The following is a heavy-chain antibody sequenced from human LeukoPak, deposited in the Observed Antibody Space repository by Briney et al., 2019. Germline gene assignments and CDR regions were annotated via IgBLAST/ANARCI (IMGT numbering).Heavy chain of an antibody. CDR2: IYYSGST. CDR3: ARVIGAGPVDY. V-gene: IGHV4-59*01. J-gene: IGHJ4*02. CDR1: GGSISSYY. Sequence: SETLSLTCTVSGGSISSYYWSWIRQPPGKGLEWIGYIYYSGSTNYNPSLKSRVTISVDTSKNQFSLKLSSVTAADTAAYYCARVIGAGPVDYWGQGTLVTVSS.